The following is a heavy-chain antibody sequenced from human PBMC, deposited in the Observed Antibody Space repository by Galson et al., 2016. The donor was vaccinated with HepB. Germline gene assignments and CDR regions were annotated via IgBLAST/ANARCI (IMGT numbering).Heavy chain of an antibody. J-gene: IGHJ4*02. CDR2: IYWDDDE. D-gene: IGHD1-26*01. Sequence: PALVKPTQTLTLTCTFSGFSLTATGVGVGWVRQPPGKALEWLALIYWDDDEHYSPSLKSRLTVTKDTSKNQVVLTMTDMDPVDTATYYCAKRREDGGSRFFDYWGQGTLVTVAS. CDR1: GFSLTATGVG. CDR3: AKRREDGGSRFFDY. V-gene: IGHV2-5*02.